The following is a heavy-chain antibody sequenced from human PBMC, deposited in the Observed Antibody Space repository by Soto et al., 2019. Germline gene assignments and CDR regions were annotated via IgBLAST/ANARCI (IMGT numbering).Heavy chain of an antibody. CDR3: GKTYCGGDCYSLN. J-gene: IGHJ4*02. D-gene: IGHD2-21*02. CDR2: IIPLFGIT. Sequence: SVKVSCKASGYTFTIYGISWVRQAPGQGLEWMGRIIPLFGITNYAQKFQGRVTITADKSTTTAYMELSSLRSEDTAVYFCGKTYCGGDCYSLNWGQGTQVTVSS. V-gene: IGHV1-69*04. CDR1: GYTFTIYG.